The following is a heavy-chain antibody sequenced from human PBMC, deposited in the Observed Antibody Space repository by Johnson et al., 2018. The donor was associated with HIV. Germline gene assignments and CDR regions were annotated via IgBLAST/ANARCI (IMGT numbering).Heavy chain of an antibody. CDR3: TTDYPHSSSYAFDI. V-gene: IGHV3-15*01. CDR1: GFTFTNTW. D-gene: IGHD6-13*01. CDR2: IKSKADGGTT. Sequence: DVQVVESGGGLVKPGGSLRLSCAASGFTFTNTWMSWVRQVPGKGLAWVGRIKSKADGGTTDYVVPVKGRFTISRDDSKNTLYLQMNSLKTEDTAVYYCTTDYPHSSSYAFDIWGQGTMVTVSS. J-gene: IGHJ3*02.